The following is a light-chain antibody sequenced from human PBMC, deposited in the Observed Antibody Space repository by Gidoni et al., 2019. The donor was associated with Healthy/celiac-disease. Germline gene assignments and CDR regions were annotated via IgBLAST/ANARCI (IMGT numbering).Light chain of an antibody. V-gene: IGKV2-28*01. CDR3: MQALQTPPFT. CDR1: QSLLHSIGYNY. Sequence: DIVMTQSPLPLPVTPGEPASISCRSSQSLLHSIGYNYLDWYLQKPGQSPQLLIYLGSNRASGVPDRFSGSGSGTDFTLKISRVEAEDVGVYYCMQALQTPPFTFXPXTKVDIK. CDR2: LGS. J-gene: IGKJ3*01.